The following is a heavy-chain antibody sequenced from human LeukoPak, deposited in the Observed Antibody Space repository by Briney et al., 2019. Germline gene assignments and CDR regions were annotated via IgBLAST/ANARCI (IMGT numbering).Heavy chain of an antibody. D-gene: IGHD3-16*01. CDR1: GGSITSNYW. CDR2: IKQDGSEK. J-gene: IGHJ4*02. V-gene: IGHV3-7*01. CDR3: ARKGGLFDY. Sequence: ETLSLTCVVSGGSITSNYWWSWVRQAPGKGLEWVANIKQDGSEKYYVDSVKGRFTISRDNTKNSLFLQMNSLRAEDTALYYCARKGGLFDYWGQGTQVTVSS.